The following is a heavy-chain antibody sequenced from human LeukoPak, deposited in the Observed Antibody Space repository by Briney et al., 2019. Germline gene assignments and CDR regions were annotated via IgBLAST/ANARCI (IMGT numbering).Heavy chain of an antibody. CDR1: GFIVSSNY. CDR2: IKQDGSEK. V-gene: IGHV3-7*01. J-gene: IGHJ4*02. CDR3: AREGSSSGTSPNDY. D-gene: IGHD2-15*01. Sequence: GGSLRLSCAASGFIVSSNYMSWVRQAPGKGLEWVANIKQDGSEKYYVDSVKGRFTISRDNAKNSLYLQMNSLRAEDTAVYYCAREGSSSGTSPNDYWGQGTLVTVSS.